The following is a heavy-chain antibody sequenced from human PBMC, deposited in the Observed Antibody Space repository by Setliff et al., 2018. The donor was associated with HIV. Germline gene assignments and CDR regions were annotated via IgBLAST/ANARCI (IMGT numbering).Heavy chain of an antibody. V-gene: IGHV3-23*01. J-gene: IGHJ1*01. Sequence: GGSLRLSCAASGFTFSSYAMSWVRQAPGKGLEWVSAISGSGGSTYYADSVKGRFTISRDNSKNTLYLQMNSLRAEDTAVYYCAKGRRNYYDSSGYPEYFQHWGQGTLVTVSS. CDR3: AKGRRNYYDSSGYPEYFQH. CDR1: GFTFSSYA. D-gene: IGHD3-22*01. CDR2: ISGSGGST.